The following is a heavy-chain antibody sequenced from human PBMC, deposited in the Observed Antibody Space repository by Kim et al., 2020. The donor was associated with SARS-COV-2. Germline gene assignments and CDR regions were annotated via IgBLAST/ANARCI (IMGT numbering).Heavy chain of an antibody. CDR1: GGSFSGYY. CDR2: INHSGST. CDR3: ASSYYDFWSGYSPRLWFDP. J-gene: IGHJ5*02. V-gene: IGHV4-34*01. Sequence: SQTLSLTCAVYGGSFSGYYWSWIRQPPGKGLEWIGEINHSGSTNYNPSLKSRVTISVDTSKNQFSLKLSSVTAADTAVYYCASSYYDFWSGYSPRLWFDPWGQGTLVTVSS. D-gene: IGHD3-3*01.